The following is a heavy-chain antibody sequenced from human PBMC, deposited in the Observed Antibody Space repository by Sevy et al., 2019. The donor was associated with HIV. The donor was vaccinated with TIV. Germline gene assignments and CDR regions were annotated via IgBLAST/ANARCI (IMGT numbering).Heavy chain of an antibody. V-gene: IGHV6-1*01. Sequence: SQTLSLTCAISGDSVSSNSAAWNWIRQSPSRGLEWLGRTYYRSKWYNDYAVSVKSRITINPDTSKNQFSLQLNSVTPEDTAVYYCARTHGDIVVVPAAHYYYYYGMDVWGQGTTVTVSS. CDR3: ARTHGDIVVVPAAHYYYYYGMDV. D-gene: IGHD2-2*01. CDR1: GDSVSSNSAA. J-gene: IGHJ6*02. CDR2: TYYRSKWYN.